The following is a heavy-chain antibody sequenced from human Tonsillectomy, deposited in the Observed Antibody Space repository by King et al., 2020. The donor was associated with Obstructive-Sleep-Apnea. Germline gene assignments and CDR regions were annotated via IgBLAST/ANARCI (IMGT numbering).Heavy chain of an antibody. J-gene: IGHJ2*01. CDR1: GFXXNDHY. V-gene: IGHV3-72*01. CDR2: IRDKXNGYTT. Sequence: VQLVESGGGLVQPGGSLRLSCAPSGFXXNDHYMDWVRQSPGKGLEWLGRIRDKXNGYTTXYAASVKGRFTISRDDSRNSVFLEMNSLKSEDPAVYYCXXXXXXSXXXXXYXXFDLXXXGTLXXXXS. CDR3: XXXXXXSXXXXXYXXFDL.